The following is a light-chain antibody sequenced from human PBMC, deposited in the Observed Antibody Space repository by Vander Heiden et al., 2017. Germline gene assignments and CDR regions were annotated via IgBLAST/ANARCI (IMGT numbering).Light chain of an antibody. CDR3: QSYDNSLSGSGV. CDR2: SNN. V-gene: IGLV1-40*01. J-gene: IGLJ2*01. Sequence: QSVLTQPPSVSGAPGQRVTISCTGSSSNIGAGYDVHWYQQLPGTAPKRLIFSNNLRPLGVPDRFSGSRSGTSASLAITGLQAEDEADYYCQSYDNSLSGSGVFGGGTKLTVL. CDR1: SSNIGAGYD.